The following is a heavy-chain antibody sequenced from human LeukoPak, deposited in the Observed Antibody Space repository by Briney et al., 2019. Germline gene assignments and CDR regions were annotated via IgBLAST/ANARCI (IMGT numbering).Heavy chain of an antibody. CDR3: ARWRDGGRYFDY. CDR1: GFTLSDYY. CDR2: ISGSGSNT. V-gene: IGHV3-11*06. Sequence: GGTLRLSCAASGFTLSDYYMSWIRQTPGKGLEWVSYISGSGSNTNYADSVKGRFTISRDNAKNSQYLQMSSLRAEDTAVYYCARWRDGGRYFDYWGQGTLVTVSS. D-gene: IGHD1-26*01. J-gene: IGHJ4*02.